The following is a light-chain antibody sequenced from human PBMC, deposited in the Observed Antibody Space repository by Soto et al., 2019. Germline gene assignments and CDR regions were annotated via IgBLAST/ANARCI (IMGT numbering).Light chain of an antibody. Sequence: EIVLTQSPGALSLSPGERATLSCRASQTVSDNYLAWYQQKPGQAPRLLIYGASTRATGIPDRFSGSGSGIELTLTISKLEPEFFKVYYCQQYCGSPRVSFGGGTKVEIK. CDR1: QTVSDNY. CDR3: QQYCGSPRVS. V-gene: IGKV3-20*01. CDR2: GAS. J-gene: IGKJ4*01.